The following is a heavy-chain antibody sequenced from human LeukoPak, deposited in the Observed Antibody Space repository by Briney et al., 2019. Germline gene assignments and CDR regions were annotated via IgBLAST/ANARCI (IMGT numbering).Heavy chain of an antibody. CDR2: IYHSGST. Sequence: SQTLSLTCAVSGGSISSGGYSWSWIRQPPGKGLEWIGYIYHSGSTYYNPSLKSRVTISVDRSKNQFSLRLSSVTAADTAIYYCARAVSGRFDYWGQGTLVTVSS. CDR3: ARAVSGRFDY. D-gene: IGHD6-19*01. CDR1: GGSISSGGYS. J-gene: IGHJ4*02. V-gene: IGHV4-30-2*01.